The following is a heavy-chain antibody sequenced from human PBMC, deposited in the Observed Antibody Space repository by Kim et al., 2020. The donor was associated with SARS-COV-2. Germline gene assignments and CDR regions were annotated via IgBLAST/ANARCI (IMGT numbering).Heavy chain of an antibody. J-gene: IGHJ5*02. CDR2: YDGSNK. Sequence: YDGSNKYNADSVKGRFTISRDNSKNTLYLQMNSLRAEDTAVYYCASLPDTWGQGTLVTVSS. V-gene: IGHV3-30*03. CDR3: ASLPDT. D-gene: IGHD2-15*01.